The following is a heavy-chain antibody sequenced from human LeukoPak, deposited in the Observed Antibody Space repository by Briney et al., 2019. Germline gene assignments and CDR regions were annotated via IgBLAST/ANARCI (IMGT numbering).Heavy chain of an antibody. V-gene: IGHV4-61*05. CDR2: IYYSGST. Sequence: SETLSLTCTVSGGSISSSSYYWGWIRQPPGKGLEWIGYIYYSGSTNYNPSLKSRVTISVDTSKNQFSLKLSSVTAADTAVYYCAGSIVVVPAPFDYWGQGTLVTVSS. CDR1: GGSISSSSYY. CDR3: AGSIVVVPAPFDY. D-gene: IGHD2-2*01. J-gene: IGHJ4*02.